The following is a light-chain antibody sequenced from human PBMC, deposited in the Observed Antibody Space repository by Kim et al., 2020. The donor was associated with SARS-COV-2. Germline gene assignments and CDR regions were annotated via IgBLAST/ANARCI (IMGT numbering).Light chain of an antibody. Sequence: DIQMIQSPSTLSASVGDRVTITCRASQNIGHLLAWYQQKPGKAPKLLIYWASTLESVVPSRFSGSRSGTEFTLTISSLQPDDFATYYCQQFNSYPYTFGQGSKLEIK. CDR1: QNIGHL. CDR2: WAS. J-gene: IGKJ2*01. V-gene: IGKV1-5*03. CDR3: QQFNSYPYT.